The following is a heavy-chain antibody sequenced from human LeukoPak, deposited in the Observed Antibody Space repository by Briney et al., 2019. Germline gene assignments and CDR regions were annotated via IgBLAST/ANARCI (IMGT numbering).Heavy chain of an antibody. CDR2: ISHDGRNK. CDR3: TRDAPYMDV. Sequence: GGSLRLSCAASGFTFSNYGIYWVRQAPGKGLEWVAIISHDGRNKYYADSVKGRFTISKDTSENTLYLQMNSLTAEDTAVYFCTRDAPYMDVWGKGTTVTVSS. V-gene: IGHV3-30*04. J-gene: IGHJ6*03. CDR1: GFTFSNYG.